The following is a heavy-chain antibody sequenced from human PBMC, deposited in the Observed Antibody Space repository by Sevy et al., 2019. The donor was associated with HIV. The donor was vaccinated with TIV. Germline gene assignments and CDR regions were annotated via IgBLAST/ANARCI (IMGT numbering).Heavy chain of an antibody. J-gene: IGHJ4*02. CDR2: IRRSTEYI. CDR1: GFTFNYYT. D-gene: IGHD3-22*01. CDR3: ARVRDTSDFPAAFDY. Sequence: GGSLRLSCAASGFTFNYYTMNWVRQAPGKGLEWVSSIRRSTEYIYYADSVKGRFTISRDNAKKSLYLQMNSLRAEDTALHYCARVRDTSDFPAAFDYWGQGTLVTVSS. V-gene: IGHV3-21*01.